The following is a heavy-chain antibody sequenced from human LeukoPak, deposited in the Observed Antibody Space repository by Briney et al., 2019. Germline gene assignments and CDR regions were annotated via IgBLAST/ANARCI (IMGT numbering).Heavy chain of an antibody. CDR1: GYTFTGYY. J-gene: IGHJ3*02. CDR2: INPNSGGT. CDR3: ARVTIVVVPAAMGGAFDI. V-gene: IGHV1-2*02. D-gene: IGHD2-2*01. Sequence: ASVKVSCKASGYTFTGYYMHWVRQAPGQGLEWMGWINPNSGGTNYAQKFQGRVTMTRDTSISTAYMELSSLRSEDTAVYYCARVTIVVVPAAMGGAFDIWGQGTMVTVSS.